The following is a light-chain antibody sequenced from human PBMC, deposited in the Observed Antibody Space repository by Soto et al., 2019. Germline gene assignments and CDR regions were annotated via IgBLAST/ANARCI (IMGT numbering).Light chain of an antibody. CDR1: QNVGTS. J-gene: IGKJ1*01. Sequence: EIVMTQAPATLSVSPGERATLFCRASQNVGTSLAWYQQIPGQPPRLLIHGASIRATGVPARFTGSGSGTEFTLTISGLQSEDLAVYYCQRYNDWPPWTFGQGNKVDIK. V-gene: IGKV3-15*01. CDR3: QRYNDWPPWT. CDR2: GAS.